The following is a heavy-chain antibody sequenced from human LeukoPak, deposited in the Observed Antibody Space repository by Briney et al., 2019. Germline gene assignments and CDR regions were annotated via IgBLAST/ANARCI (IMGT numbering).Heavy chain of an antibody. CDR2: INPNSGGT. CDR3: ARRQDELLWFGEFDYYYYYGMDV. D-gene: IGHD3-10*01. V-gene: IGHV1-2*02. CDR1: GYTFTGHY. J-gene: IGHJ6*02. Sequence: GASVKVSCKASGYTFTGHYMHWVRQAPGQGLEWMGWINPNSGGTNYAQKFQGRVTMTRDTSISTAYMELSRLRSDDTAVYYCARRQDELLWFGEFDYYYYYGMDVWGQGTTVTVSS.